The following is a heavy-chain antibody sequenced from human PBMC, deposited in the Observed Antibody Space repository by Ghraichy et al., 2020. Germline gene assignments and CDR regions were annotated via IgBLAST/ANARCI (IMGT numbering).Heavy chain of an antibody. J-gene: IGHJ6*02. CDR3: VGLGCSSTSGLPARGYYYGMDV. D-gene: IGHD2-2*01. V-gene: IGHV4-59*08. CDR1: GGSISSYY. CDR2: IYYSGST. Sequence: SQTLSLTCTVSGGSISSYYWSWIRQPPGKALEWIGYIYYSGSTNYNPSLKSRVTISVDTSKNQFSLKLSPVTAADTAVYYCVGLGCSSTSGLPARGYYYGMDVGGQGTTATVS.